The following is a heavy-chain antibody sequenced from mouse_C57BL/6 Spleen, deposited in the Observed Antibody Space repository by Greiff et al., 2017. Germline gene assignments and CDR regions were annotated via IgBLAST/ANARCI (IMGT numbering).Heavy chain of an antibody. CDR3: ARENGYAQFAY. J-gene: IGHJ3*01. CDR2: ISYDGSN. D-gene: IGHD2-2*01. V-gene: IGHV3-6*01. CDR1: GYSITSGYY. Sequence: EVQLQESGPGLVKPSQSLSLTCSVTGYSITSGYYWNWIRQFPGNKLEWMGYISYDGSNNYNPSLKNRISITRDTSKNQFFLKLNSVTTEDTATYYCARENGYAQFAYWGQGTLVTVSA.